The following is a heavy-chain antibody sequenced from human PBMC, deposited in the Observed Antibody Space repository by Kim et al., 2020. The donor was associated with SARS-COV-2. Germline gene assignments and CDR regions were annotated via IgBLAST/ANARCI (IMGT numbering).Heavy chain of an antibody. Sequence: GGSLRLSCAASGFTFSSYGMHWVRQAPGKGLEWVAVIWYDGSNKYYANSVKGRFTISRDNSKNTLYLQMNSLRAEDTAMYSCSRDTTVTTYSYYYYGMDVRGQGTT. V-gene: IGHV3-33*01. CDR1: GFTFSSYG. CDR3: SRDTTVTTYSYYYYGMDV. D-gene: IGHD4-17*01. CDR2: IWYDGSNK. J-gene: IGHJ6*02.